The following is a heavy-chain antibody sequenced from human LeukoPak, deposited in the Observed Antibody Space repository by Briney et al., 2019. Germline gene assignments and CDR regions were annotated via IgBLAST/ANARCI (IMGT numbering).Heavy chain of an antibody. D-gene: IGHD6-19*01. J-gene: IGHJ5*02. CDR3: AKDVGIAVAGGWFDP. CDR2: ISWNSGSI. CDR1: GCTFDDYA. V-gene: IGHV3-9*01. Sequence: PGGSLRLSCAASGCTFDDYAMHWVRQAPGKGLEWVSGISWNSGSIGYADSVKGRFTISRDNAKNSLYLQMNSLRAEDTALYYCAKDVGIAVAGGWFDPWGQGTLVTVSS.